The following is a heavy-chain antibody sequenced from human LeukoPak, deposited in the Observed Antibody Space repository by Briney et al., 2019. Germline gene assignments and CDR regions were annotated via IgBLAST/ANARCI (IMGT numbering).Heavy chain of an antibody. D-gene: IGHD3-10*01. V-gene: IGHV3-66*01. J-gene: IGHJ4*02. CDR2: IYSGGST. CDR1: GFTVSSNY. Sequence: GGSLRLSCAASGFTVSSNYMSWVRQAPGKGLGWASVIYSGGSTDYADSVKGRFTISRDSRDNSKNTLYLQMNSLRAEDTAVYYCARDRYGSGSAYYFDYWGQGTLVTVSS. CDR3: ARDRYGSGSAYYFDY.